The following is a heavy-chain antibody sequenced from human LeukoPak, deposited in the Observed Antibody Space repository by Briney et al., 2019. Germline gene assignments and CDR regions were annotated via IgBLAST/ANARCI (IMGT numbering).Heavy chain of an antibody. CDR3: GRDYGDYCFDQ. D-gene: IGHD4-17*01. CDR2: ITNNNGKT. CDR1: GFAVGRFA. J-gene: IGHJ4*02. V-gene: IGHV3-23*01. Sequence: GGSLRLSCVASGFAVGRFAMSWVRQVPGQGLEWLSSITNNNGKTYYADSVKGRFIISRDESENTVFLQMNNLRAEDTAVYYCGRDYGDYCFDQWGQGTLVTVSS.